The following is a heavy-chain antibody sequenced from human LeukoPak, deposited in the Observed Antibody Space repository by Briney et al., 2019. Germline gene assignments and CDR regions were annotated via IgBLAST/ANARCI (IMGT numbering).Heavy chain of an antibody. J-gene: IGHJ4*02. V-gene: IGHV3-11*01. CDR1: GFTFSDYY. CDR3: ARRAYYDSSGYSFGH. CDR2: ISSSGTTK. Sequence: GGSLRLSCAASGFTFSDYYMSWIRQAPGKGLEWISCISSSGTTKYYADSVKGRFTISRDNAKNSLYLQMHSLRAEDTAVYYCARRAYYDSSGYSFGHWGQGTLVTVSS. D-gene: IGHD3-22*01.